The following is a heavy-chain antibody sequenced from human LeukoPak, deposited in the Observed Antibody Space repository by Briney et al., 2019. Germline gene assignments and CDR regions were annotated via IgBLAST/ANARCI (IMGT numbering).Heavy chain of an antibody. CDR1: GFTFNSYA. CDR3: ARARGWEPNHYYYYMDV. J-gene: IGHJ6*03. D-gene: IGHD1-26*01. Sequence: GRSLRLSCAASGFTFNSYAMHWVRQAPGKGLEWVALIWYDGSNKYYADSVEGRFTVSRDNSKNTLYLQMNSLRAEDTAVYYCARARGWEPNHYYYYMDVWGQGTLVTVSS. CDR2: IWYDGSNK. V-gene: IGHV3-33*01.